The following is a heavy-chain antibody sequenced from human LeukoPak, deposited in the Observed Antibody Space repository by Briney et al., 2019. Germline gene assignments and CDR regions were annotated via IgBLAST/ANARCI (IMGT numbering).Heavy chain of an antibody. CDR3: ARQIEYYDILTGYNY. CDR1: GYTFTGYY. CDR2: INPNSGGT. J-gene: IGHJ4*02. Sequence: GASVKVSCKASGYTFTGYYMHWVRQAPGQGLEWMGWINPNSGGTNYAQKFQGRVTMTRDTSISTAYMELSRLRSDDTAVYYCARQIEYYDILTGYNYWGQGTLVTVSS. D-gene: IGHD3-9*01. V-gene: IGHV1-2*02.